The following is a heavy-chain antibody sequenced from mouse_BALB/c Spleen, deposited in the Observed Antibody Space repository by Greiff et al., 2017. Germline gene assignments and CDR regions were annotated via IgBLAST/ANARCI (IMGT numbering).Heavy chain of an antibody. CDR2: ISSGGSYT. D-gene: IGHD1-1*01. CDR1: GFTFSSYA. J-gene: IGHJ2*01. Sequence: DVKLVESGGGLVKPGGSLKLSCAASGFTFSSYAMSWVRQTPEKRLEWVATISSGGSYTYYPDSVKGRFTISRDNAKNTLYLQMSSLRSEDTAMYYCARRGLGSSYFDYWGQGTTLTVSS. CDR3: ARRGLGSSYFDY. V-gene: IGHV5-9-3*01.